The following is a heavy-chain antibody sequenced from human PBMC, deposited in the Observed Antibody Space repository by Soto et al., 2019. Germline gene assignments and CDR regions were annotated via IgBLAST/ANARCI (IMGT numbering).Heavy chain of an antibody. CDR3: AKSPGMYYYDSSGYYHYDY. CDR2: IYSSGGT. CDR1: GFTVSSNY. D-gene: IGHD3-22*01. J-gene: IGHJ4*02. V-gene: IGHV3-66*01. Sequence: GGSLRLSCAASGFTVSSNYMSWVRLAPGRGLEWVSIIYSSGGTYYADSVKDRFTISRDNSRNTLYLQMNSLRAEDTAVYYCAKSPGMYYYDSSGYYHYDYWGQGTLVTVSS.